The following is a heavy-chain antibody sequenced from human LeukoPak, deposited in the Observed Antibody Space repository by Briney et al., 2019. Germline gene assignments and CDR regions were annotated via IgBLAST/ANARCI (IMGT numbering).Heavy chain of an antibody. CDR1: GYTFTSYY. D-gene: IGHD1-14*01. Sequence: ASVKVSCKASGYTFTSYYMHWVRQAPGQGLEWMGIINPSGGSTSYAQKFQGRVTMTEDTSTDTAYMELSSLRSEDTAVYYCATIYRNYYYYGMDVWGQGTTVTVSS. J-gene: IGHJ6*02. CDR3: ATIYRNYYYYGMDV. V-gene: IGHV1-46*01. CDR2: INPSGGST.